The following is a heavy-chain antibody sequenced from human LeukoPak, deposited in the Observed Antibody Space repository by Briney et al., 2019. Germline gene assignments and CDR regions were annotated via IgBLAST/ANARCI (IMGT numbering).Heavy chain of an antibody. Sequence: ASVKVSCKASGYTFTGYWIGWVRQMPGKGLEWMGIIYPGDSDTRYSPSFQGQVTISADKSISTAYLQWSSLKASDTAMYYCARHPPIYGDYVLWFDPWGQGTLVTVSS. J-gene: IGHJ5*02. D-gene: IGHD4-17*01. CDR2: IYPGDSDT. V-gene: IGHV5-51*01. CDR3: ARHPPIYGDYVLWFDP. CDR1: GYTFTGYW.